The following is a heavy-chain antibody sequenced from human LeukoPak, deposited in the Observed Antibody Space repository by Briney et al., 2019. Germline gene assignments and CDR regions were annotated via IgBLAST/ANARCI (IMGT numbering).Heavy chain of an antibody. V-gene: IGHV3-48*02. Sequence: GGSLGLSCAASGFTFSSYSMNWVRQAPGKGLEWVSYISSSTSIIYYADSVKGRFTISRDNAKNSLYLQMNSLRDEDTAVYYCARAPDYYDSSGSIFDYWGQGTLVTVSS. CDR2: ISSSTSII. J-gene: IGHJ4*02. CDR3: ARAPDYYDSSGSIFDY. CDR1: GFTFSSYS. D-gene: IGHD3-22*01.